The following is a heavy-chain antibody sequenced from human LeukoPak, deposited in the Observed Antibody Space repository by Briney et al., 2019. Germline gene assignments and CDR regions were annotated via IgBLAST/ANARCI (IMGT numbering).Heavy chain of an antibody. V-gene: IGHV3-21*01. CDR3: ARRATTERGHSYGLDY. Sequence: PGGSLRLSCAASGFTFSSYSMNWVRQAPGKGLEWVSSIGSSNSYIYYADSMTGRFTISRDNAKNSLYLQMNSLRAEDTAMYYCARRATTERGHSYGLDYWGQGTLVTVSS. D-gene: IGHD5-18*01. CDR2: IGSSNSYI. J-gene: IGHJ4*02. CDR1: GFTFSSYS.